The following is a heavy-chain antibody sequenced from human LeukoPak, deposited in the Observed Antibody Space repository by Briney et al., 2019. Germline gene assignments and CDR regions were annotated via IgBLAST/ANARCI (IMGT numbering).Heavy chain of an antibody. CDR1: GGSFSGYY. V-gene: IGHV4-34*01. Sequence: SETLSLTCAVYGGSFSGYYWSWIRQPPGKGLEWIGEINHSGSTNYNPSLKSRVTISVDASKNQFSLKLSSVTAADTAVYYCARGRGMDVWGQGTTVTVSS. CDR2: INHSGST. CDR3: ARGRGMDV. J-gene: IGHJ6*02.